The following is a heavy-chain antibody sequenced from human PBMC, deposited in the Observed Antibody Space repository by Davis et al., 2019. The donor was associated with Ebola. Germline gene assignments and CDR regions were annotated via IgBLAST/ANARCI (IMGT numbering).Heavy chain of an antibody. J-gene: IGHJ5*02. CDR3: ARDRRDYDFWSVAPTVGFDP. Sequence: AASVTVSCKASRYTFPSYPMHWVRQAPGQRREWMGWINAGNGNTKYSQKFQGRVTLTRDTSANTAYMELSSLRSEDTAVYYCARDRRDYDFWSVAPTVGFDPWGQGTLVTVSS. D-gene: IGHD3-3*01. CDR2: INAGNGNT. V-gene: IGHV1-3*01. CDR1: RYTFPSYP.